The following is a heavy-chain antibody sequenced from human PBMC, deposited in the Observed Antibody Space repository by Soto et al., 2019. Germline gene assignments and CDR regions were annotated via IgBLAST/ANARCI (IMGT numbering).Heavy chain of an antibody. V-gene: IGHV1-3*01. CDR2: INAGNGNT. J-gene: IGHJ4*02. D-gene: IGHD1-26*01. Sequence: ASVNVSCKASGYTFTSYAMHWVRHAPGQRLEWMGWINAGNGNTKYSQKFQGRVTITRDTSASTAYMELSSLRSEDTAVYYCARVRDSGSYFDYWGQGTLVNVSS. CDR1: GYTFTSYA. CDR3: ARVRDSGSYFDY.